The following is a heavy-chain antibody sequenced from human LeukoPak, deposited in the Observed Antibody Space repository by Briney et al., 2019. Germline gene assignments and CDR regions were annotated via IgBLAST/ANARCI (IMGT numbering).Heavy chain of an antibody. CDR3: AREIRPLWFGESFIWFDP. CDR2: IYYSGST. J-gene: IGHJ5*02. CDR1: GGSISSYY. V-gene: IGHV4-59*01. Sequence: KTSETLSLTCAVSGGSISSYYWSWIRQPPGKGLEWIGYIYYSGSTNYNPSLKSRVTISVDTSKNQFSLKLSSVTAAGTAVYYCAREIRPLWFGESFIWFDPWGQGTLVTVSS. D-gene: IGHD3-10*01.